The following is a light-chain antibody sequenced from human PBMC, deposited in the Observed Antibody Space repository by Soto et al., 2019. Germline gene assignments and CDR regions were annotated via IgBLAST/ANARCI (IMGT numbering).Light chain of an antibody. V-gene: IGKV3-11*01. CDR3: QHRSNWLA. CDR2: DAS. CDR1: QSVSSY. J-gene: IGKJ4*01. Sequence: PGERATLSCRASQSVSSYLAWYQQKPGQAPRLLIYDASNRATGIPARFSGSGSGTDFTLTITSLEPEDFAVYHCQHRSNWLAFGGGTKVDIK.